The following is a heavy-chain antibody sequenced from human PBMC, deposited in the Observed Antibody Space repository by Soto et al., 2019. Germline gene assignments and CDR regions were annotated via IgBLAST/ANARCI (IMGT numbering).Heavy chain of an antibody. D-gene: IGHD3-22*01. CDR2: IYPGDSDT. Sequence: GESLKISCKGSGYSFTSYWIGWVRQMPGKGLEWMGIIYPGDSDTRYSPSFQGQVTISADKSISTAYLQWSSLKASDTAMYYCARLRPPSSGYRHDAFDIWGQGTMVTVSS. CDR3: ARLRPPSSGYRHDAFDI. CDR1: GYSFTSYW. V-gene: IGHV5-51*01. J-gene: IGHJ3*02.